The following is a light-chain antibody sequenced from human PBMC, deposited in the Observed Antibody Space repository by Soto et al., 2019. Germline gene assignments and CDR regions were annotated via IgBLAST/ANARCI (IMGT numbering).Light chain of an antibody. CDR1: SSDVGAYDY. CDR2: EVT. V-gene: IGLV2-14*01. CDR3: ASYTSSSTYV. J-gene: IGLJ1*01. Sequence: QSALTQPASVSASPGQSITVSCTGTSSDVGAYDYVSWYQHHPGKAPKLVIYEVTNRPSGVSNRFSGSKSGNTASLTISGLHAEDEADYHCASYTSSSTYVFGTGTKLTVL.